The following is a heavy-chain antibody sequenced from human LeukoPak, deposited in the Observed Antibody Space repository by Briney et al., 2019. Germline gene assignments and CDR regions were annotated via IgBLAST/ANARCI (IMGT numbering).Heavy chain of an antibody. CDR1: GFTFSSYW. Sequence: GGSLRLSCAASGFTFSSYWMSWVRQAPGKGLEWVANIKQDGSEKYYVDSVKGRFTVSRDNAKNSLYLQMNSLRAEDTAVYYCARDSVHGYYDSSGYSTLFDYWGQGTLVTVSS. CDR3: ARDSVHGYYDSSGYSTLFDY. CDR2: IKQDGSEK. D-gene: IGHD3-22*01. V-gene: IGHV3-7*01. J-gene: IGHJ4*02.